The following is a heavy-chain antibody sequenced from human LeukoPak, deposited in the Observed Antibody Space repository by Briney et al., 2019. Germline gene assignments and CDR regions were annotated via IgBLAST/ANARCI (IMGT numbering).Heavy chain of an antibody. CDR2: IGSDNKS. CDR1: GFTFSAYA. J-gene: IGHJ6*02. D-gene: IGHD2-21*02. Sequence: PGGSLTLSCEASGFTFSAYAMTWVRQAPGKGLEWVSSIGSDNKSHSSESVKGRFAISRDNSKNTLFLQLHNLRVEDTDLYCCGRDLHYYLAMDVWGQGTTVIVSS. V-gene: IGHV3-23*01. CDR3: GRDLHYYLAMDV.